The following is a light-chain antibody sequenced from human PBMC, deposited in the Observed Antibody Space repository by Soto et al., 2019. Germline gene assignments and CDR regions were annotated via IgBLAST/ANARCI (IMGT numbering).Light chain of an antibody. CDR1: QSISSW. V-gene: IGKV1-12*01. CDR3: QQYYSYPRT. Sequence: IQMTQSPSSVSASVGDRFTITFLASQSISSWLAWYQQKPGKAPKLLIYAASTLQSGVPSRFSGSGSGTDFTLTISCLQSEDFATYYCQQYYSYPRTFGQGTKV. CDR2: AAS. J-gene: IGKJ1*01.